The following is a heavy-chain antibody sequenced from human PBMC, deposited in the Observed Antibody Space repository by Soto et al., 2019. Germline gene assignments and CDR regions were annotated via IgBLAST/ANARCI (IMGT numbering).Heavy chain of an antibody. CDR3: AKSRDCYNFYFYYGMDV. D-gene: IGHD2-21*01. V-gene: IGHV3-30*18. CDR2: ILYDGGKN. Sequence: QVQLVESGGGVVQPGRSLRLSCAASGFTFNNYGMHWVRQAPGKGLEWVAHILYDGGKNYYADSVKGRFTISRDNSKNTLYLQMNSLTAEDTAVYFCAKSRDCYNFYFYYGMDVWGQGTAVTVSS. CDR1: GFTFNNYG. J-gene: IGHJ6*02.